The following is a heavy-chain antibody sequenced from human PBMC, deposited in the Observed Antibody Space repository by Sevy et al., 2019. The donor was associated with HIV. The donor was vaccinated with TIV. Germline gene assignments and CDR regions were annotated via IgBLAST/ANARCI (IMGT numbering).Heavy chain of an antibody. Sequence: GGSLRLSCAASGFTFSSYGMHWVRQAPGKGLEWVAFIRYDGSNKYYADSVKGRFTISRDNSKNTLYLQMNSLRAEDTAVYYCAKDRYYDFWSGYFQEEVGWFDPWGQGTLVTVSS. CDR1: GFTFSSYG. J-gene: IGHJ5*02. V-gene: IGHV3-30*02. D-gene: IGHD3-3*01. CDR3: AKDRYYDFWSGYFQEEVGWFDP. CDR2: IRYDGSNK.